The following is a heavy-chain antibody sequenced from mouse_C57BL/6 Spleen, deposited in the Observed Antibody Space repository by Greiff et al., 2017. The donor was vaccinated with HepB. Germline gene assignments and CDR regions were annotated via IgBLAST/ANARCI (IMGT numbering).Heavy chain of an antibody. Sequence: EVKLQQSGAELVRPGASVKLSCTASGFNIKDDYMHWVKQRPEQGLEWIGWIDPENGDTEYASKFQGKATITADISSNTAYLQLSSLTSEDTAVYYCTTSSPFAYWGQGTLVTVSA. CDR3: TTSSPFAY. CDR2: IDPENGDT. CDR1: GFNIKDDY. V-gene: IGHV14-4*01. J-gene: IGHJ3*01.